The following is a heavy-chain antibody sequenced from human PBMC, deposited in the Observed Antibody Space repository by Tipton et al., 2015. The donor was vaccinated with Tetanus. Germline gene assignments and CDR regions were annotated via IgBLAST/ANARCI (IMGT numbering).Heavy chain of an antibody. J-gene: IGHJ4*02. D-gene: IGHD7-27*01. CDR1: GFTVSSYQ. CDR3: ARGLGVAY. V-gene: IGHV3-53*01. CDR2: IYSEGST. Sequence: SLRLSCAASGFTVSSYQMTWVRQAPGKGLEWVSVIYSEGSTYYADSVKCRFTISRGNLNNTLSLLMNSLSAEDTAVYYCARGLGVAYWGQGTLVTVSS.